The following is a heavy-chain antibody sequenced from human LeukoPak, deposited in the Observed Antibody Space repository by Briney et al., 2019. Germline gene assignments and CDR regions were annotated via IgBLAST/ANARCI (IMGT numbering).Heavy chain of an antibody. CDR2: IKQDGSEK. CDR3: ARDGLAAATLHWCFDL. D-gene: IGHD2-15*01. J-gene: IGHJ2*01. Sequence: GGSLRLSCAASGFTFSCYWMSWVRQAPGKGLEWVANIKQDGSEKYYVDSVKGRFTISRDNAKNSLYLQMNSLRAEDTAVYYCARDGLAAATLHWCFDLWGRGTLVTVSS. V-gene: IGHV3-7*01. CDR1: GFTFSCYW.